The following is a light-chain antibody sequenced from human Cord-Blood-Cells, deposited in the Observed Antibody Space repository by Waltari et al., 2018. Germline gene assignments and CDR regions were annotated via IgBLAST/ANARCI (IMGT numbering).Light chain of an antibody. Sequence: QSALTQPASVSGSPGQSITISCTGTSSDVGGYNYVSWYQQHPGKAPKLMIYDVSKRPSGVSTRFSGSKSGNRASLTISGLQAEDDADYYCSSYTSSSTSWVFGGGTKLTVL. J-gene: IGLJ3*02. CDR3: SSYTSSSTSWV. V-gene: IGLV2-14*01. CDR2: DVS. CDR1: SSDVGGYNY.